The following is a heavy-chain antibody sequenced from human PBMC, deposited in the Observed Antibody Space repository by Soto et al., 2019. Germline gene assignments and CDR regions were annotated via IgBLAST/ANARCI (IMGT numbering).Heavy chain of an antibody. Sequence: ASVKVSCKASGGALSSFINYPINWVRQAPGQGLEWMGGIVPNVGTVNYAQKFQGRVTITADKSTGTAYMELSSLRSEDTALYYCARRDTSGFLRYFDNWGQGTLVTVSS. CDR3: ARRDTSGFLRYFDN. V-gene: IGHV1-69*06. D-gene: IGHD3-3*01. J-gene: IGHJ4*02. CDR1: GGALSSFINYP. CDR2: IVPNVGTV.